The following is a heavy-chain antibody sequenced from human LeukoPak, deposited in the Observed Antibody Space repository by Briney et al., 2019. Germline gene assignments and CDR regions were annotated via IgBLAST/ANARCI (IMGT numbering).Heavy chain of an antibody. V-gene: IGHV3-74*01. D-gene: IGHD7-27*01. J-gene: IGHJ4*03. CDR2: ISSDGSTT. CDR3: NVRWGPTSDY. CDR1: GFTFSTFW. Sequence: KSGGSLRLSCAASGFTFSTFWMHWVRQTPGKGLVWVSRISSDGSTTHYADSVKGRFTISRDNAKNTLFLHMNSLRAEDTAVYYCNVRWGPTSDYWGHGALVTVSS.